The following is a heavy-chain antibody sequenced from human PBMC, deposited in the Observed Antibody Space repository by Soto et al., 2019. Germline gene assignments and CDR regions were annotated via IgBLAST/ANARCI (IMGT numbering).Heavy chain of an antibody. CDR1: GGSFSGYY. CDR2: INHSGST. V-gene: IGHV4-34*01. Sequence: SETLSLTCAVYGGSFSGYYWSWIRQPPGKGLEWIGEINHSGSTNYNPSLKSRVTISVDTSKNQFSLKLSSVTAADTAVYYCARRYYDFWSGYYFWGSEPNWFDPWGQGTLVTVSS. D-gene: IGHD3-3*01. CDR3: ARRYYDFWSGYYFWGSEPNWFDP. J-gene: IGHJ5*02.